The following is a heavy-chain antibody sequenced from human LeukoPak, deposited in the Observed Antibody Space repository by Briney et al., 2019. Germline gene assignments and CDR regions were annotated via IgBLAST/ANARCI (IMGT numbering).Heavy chain of an antibody. Sequence: TGRSLRLSCAASGFTFSSYAMHWVRQAPGKGLEWVAVISYDGSNNYYAESVKGRFTISRDNSKNTLYLRMNSLRAVDTAVYYCAKYCDYYDSSGLLYFDYWGQGTLVTVSS. V-gene: IGHV3-30*04. CDR2: ISYDGSNN. CDR1: GFTFSSYA. D-gene: IGHD3-22*01. J-gene: IGHJ4*02. CDR3: AKYCDYYDSSGLLYFDY.